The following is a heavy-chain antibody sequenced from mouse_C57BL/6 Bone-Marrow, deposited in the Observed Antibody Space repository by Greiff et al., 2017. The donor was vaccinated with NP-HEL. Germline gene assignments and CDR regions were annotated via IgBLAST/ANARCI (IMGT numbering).Heavy chain of an antibody. D-gene: IGHD3-3*01. J-gene: IGHJ2*01. CDR1: GFTFSSYG. Sequence: EVKLVESGGDLVKPGGSLKLSCAASGFTFSSYGMSWVRQTPDKRLEWVATISSGGSYTYYPDSVKGRFTISRDNAKNTLYLQMSSLKSEDTAMDYCARRLGTVGFDYGGRGTTITVSA. CDR3: ARRLGTVGFDY. CDR2: ISSGGSYT. V-gene: IGHV5-6*02.